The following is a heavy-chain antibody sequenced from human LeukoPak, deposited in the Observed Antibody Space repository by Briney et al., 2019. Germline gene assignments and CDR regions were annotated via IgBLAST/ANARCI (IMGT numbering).Heavy chain of an antibody. Sequence: GGSLRLSCAASGFTFSSYWMSWVRQAPGKGLEWVANIKQDGSEKYYVDSVRGRFPISRDNAKNSLFMQMHSLRAEDTAVYYCARNHGNHDYWGQGTLVTVFS. D-gene: IGHD1-1*01. J-gene: IGHJ4*02. V-gene: IGHV3-7*01. CDR1: GFTFSSYW. CDR2: IKQDGSEK. CDR3: ARNHGNHDY.